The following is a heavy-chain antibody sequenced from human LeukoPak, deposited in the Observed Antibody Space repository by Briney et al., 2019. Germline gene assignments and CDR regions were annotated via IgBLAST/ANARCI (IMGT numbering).Heavy chain of an antibody. V-gene: IGHV5-51*01. Sequence: GESLKISCKGSGYSFTNYWIGWVRQTPGKGQEWMGIINPDDSEIKYSPSLQGQVTISADKSISTAYLQWSSLKASDTAMYYCARLLLRGGPFDYWGQGTLVTVSS. CDR1: GYSFTNYW. D-gene: IGHD3-16*01. CDR2: INPDDSEI. CDR3: ARLLLRGGPFDY. J-gene: IGHJ4*02.